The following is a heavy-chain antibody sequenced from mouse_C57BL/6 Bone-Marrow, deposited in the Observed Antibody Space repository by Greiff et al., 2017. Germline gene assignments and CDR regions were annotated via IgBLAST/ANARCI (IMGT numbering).Heavy chain of an antibody. J-gene: IGHJ1*03. CDR3: ARGVGYYDWYFDV. CDR2: INPSNGGT. D-gene: IGHD2-3*01. V-gene: IGHV1-53*01. Sequence: QVQLQQPGTELVKPGASVKLSCKASGYTFTSYWMHWVMQRPGQGLEWIGNINPSNGGTNYNEKFKSKATLTVDKSSSTAYMQLSSLTSEDSAVYYCARGVGYYDWYFDVWGTGTTVTVAS. CDR1: GYTFTSYW.